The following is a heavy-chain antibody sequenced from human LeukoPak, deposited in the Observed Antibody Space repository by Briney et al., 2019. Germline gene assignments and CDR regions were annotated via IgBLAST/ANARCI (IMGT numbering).Heavy chain of an antibody. Sequence: GGSLRLSCAASGFTFSSYSMNWVRQAPGKWLEWVSSISSSSSYIYYADSVKGRFTISTEHAKNSLYPQMNSLRAGDTAVYYCARDARGYYGSGNPGAFDIWGQGTMVTVSS. CDR1: GFTFSSYS. V-gene: IGHV3-21*01. CDR2: ISSSSSYI. D-gene: IGHD3-10*01. J-gene: IGHJ3*02. CDR3: ARDARGYYGSGNPGAFDI.